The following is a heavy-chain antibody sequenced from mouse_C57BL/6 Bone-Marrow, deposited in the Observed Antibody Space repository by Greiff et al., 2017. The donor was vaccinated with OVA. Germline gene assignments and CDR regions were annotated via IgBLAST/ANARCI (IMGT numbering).Heavy chain of an antibody. CDR1: GYTFTSYT. D-gene: IGHD1-1*02. Sequence: VQLHQSGAELARPGASVKMSCKASGYTFTSYTMHWVKPRPGQGLEWIGYINPSSGYTKYNQKFKDKATLTADKSSSTAYMQLSSLTSEDSAVYYCARGGSYWAMDYWGQGTSVTVSS. CDR2: INPSSGYT. J-gene: IGHJ4*01. CDR3: ARGGSYWAMDY. V-gene: IGHV1-4*01.